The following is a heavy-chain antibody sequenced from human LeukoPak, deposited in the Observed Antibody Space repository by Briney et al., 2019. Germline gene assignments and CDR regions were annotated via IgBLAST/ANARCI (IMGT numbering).Heavy chain of an antibody. V-gene: IGHV4-30-4*01. D-gene: IGHD2-2*02. J-gene: IGHJ4*02. CDR3: AKVVPAAIPSYFDY. Sequence: SETLSLTCTVSGGSISSGDYYWSWIRQPPGKGLEWIGYIYYSGSTYYNPSLKSRVTISVDTSKNQFSLKLSSVTAADTAVYYCAKVVPAAIPSYFDYWGQGTLVTVSS. CDR2: IYYSGST. CDR1: GGSISSGDYY.